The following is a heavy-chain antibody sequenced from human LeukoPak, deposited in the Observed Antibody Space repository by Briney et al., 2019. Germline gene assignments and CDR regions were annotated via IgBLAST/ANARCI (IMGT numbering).Heavy chain of an antibody. CDR1: GFTFSDYY. D-gene: IGHD3-10*01. Sequence: GGSLRLSCVASGFTFSDYYMTWIRQAPGKGLEWVSYISSSGSAICYADSVKGRFTISRDNAKNSLYLQMNSLRAEDTAVYYCARYSSGSRFDPWGQGTLVTVSA. J-gene: IGHJ5*02. CDR2: ISSSGSAI. CDR3: ARYSSGSRFDP. V-gene: IGHV3-11*04.